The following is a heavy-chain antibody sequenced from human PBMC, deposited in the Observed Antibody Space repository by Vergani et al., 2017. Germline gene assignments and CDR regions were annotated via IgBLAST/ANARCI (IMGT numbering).Heavy chain of an antibody. V-gene: IGHV4-34*01. J-gene: IGHJ6*03. CDR2: INHSGST. D-gene: IGHD3-3*01. CDR3: ARVQELYDFWSGYRVRYYYYMDV. CDR1: GGSFSCYY. Sequence: QVQLQQWGAGLFKPSETLSPPCAVFGGSFSCYYRGWVRQPPGKGLGWIGEINHSGSTNYNPSLKSRVTISVDTSKNQFSLKLSSVTAADTAVYYCARVQELYDFWSGYRVRYYYYMDVWGKGTTVTVSS.